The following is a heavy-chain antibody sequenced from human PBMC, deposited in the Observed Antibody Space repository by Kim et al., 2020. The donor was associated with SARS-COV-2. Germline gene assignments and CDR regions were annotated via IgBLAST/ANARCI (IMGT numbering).Heavy chain of an antibody. CDR3: AKAKDGGSYSLDYAMDV. Sequence: GGSLRLSCAASGFFFDNYAMTWVRQAPGKGLQWVSVVSGSDGSTFYADSVKGRFTISRDNSKDTLYLQMNSLRAEDTAVYYCAKAKDGGSYSLDYAMDVWGQGTTVTVSS. V-gene: IGHV3-23*01. CDR1: GFFFDNYA. D-gene: IGHD1-26*01. CDR2: VSGSDGST. J-gene: IGHJ6*02.